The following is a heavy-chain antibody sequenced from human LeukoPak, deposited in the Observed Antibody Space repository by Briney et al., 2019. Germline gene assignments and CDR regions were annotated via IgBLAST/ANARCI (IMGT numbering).Heavy chain of an antibody. D-gene: IGHD3-22*01. Sequence: GASVKVSCKVSGYTLTELSMHWVRQAPGKGLEWMGGIIPIFGTANYAQKFQGRVTITADESTSTAYMELSSLRSEDTAVYYCARDWIVVNAFDIWGQGTMVTVSS. CDR1: GYTLTELS. V-gene: IGHV1-69*13. CDR3: ARDWIVVNAFDI. J-gene: IGHJ3*02. CDR2: IIPIFGTA.